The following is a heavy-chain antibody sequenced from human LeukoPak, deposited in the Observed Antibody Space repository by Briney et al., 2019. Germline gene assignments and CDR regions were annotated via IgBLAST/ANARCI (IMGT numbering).Heavy chain of an antibody. Sequence: ASVKVSCKASGYTFISYDINWVRQASGQGLEWMGWMNPDSGNTGYGQKFQGRVTMTRSTSMTTAYMELSRLRSEDTAIYYCARVEYNGGYSHLYWGQGTLLTVSS. D-gene: IGHD5-12*01. CDR3: ARVEYNGGYSHLY. J-gene: IGHJ4*02. V-gene: IGHV1-8*01. CDR2: MNPDSGNT. CDR1: GYTFISYD.